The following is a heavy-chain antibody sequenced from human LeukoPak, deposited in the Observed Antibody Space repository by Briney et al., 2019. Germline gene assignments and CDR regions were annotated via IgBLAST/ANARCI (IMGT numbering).Heavy chain of an antibody. Sequence: GGSLRLSCAASGFTFSSYSMNWVRQAPGKGLEWVSYISSSSSTIYYADSVKGRFTISRDNAKNSLYLQMNSLRAEDTALYYCAKDINPIVGAYVDYWGQGTLVTVSS. CDR3: AKDINPIVGAYVDY. D-gene: IGHD1-26*01. CDR2: ISSSSSTI. CDR1: GFTFSSYS. V-gene: IGHV3-48*04. J-gene: IGHJ4*02.